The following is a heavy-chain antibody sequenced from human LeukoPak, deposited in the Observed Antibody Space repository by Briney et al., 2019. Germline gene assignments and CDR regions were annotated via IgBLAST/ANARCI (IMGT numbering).Heavy chain of an antibody. D-gene: IGHD2-15*01. Sequence: GESLRISCEGSGYSFTSYWISWVRQMPGKGLEWMGRIDPSDSYTNYSPSFQGHVTISADKSISTAYLQWSSLKASDTAMYYCARHLVVVAATVSRWFDPWGQGTLVTVSS. J-gene: IGHJ5*02. CDR1: GYSFTSYW. CDR3: ARHLVVVAATVSRWFDP. V-gene: IGHV5-10-1*01. CDR2: IDPSDSYT.